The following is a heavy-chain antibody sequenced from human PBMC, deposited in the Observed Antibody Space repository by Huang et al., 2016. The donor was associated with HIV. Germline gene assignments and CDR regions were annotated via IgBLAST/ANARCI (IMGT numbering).Heavy chain of an antibody. CDR2: VNHGGRT. J-gene: IGHJ2*01. CDR1: GGSFHGYY. V-gene: IGHV4-34*01. D-gene: IGHD6-19*01. CDR3: ATSRSGSGWFLDI. Sequence: QVQLYQWGAGPLRPSETLSLTCGGSGGSFHGYYWNWLRQSPGRGLEWIGEVNHGGRTKYNPSLKSRVTISVDTSKIQFSLNLTSVTATDTADYYCATSRSGSGWFLDIWGRGTLVSVS.